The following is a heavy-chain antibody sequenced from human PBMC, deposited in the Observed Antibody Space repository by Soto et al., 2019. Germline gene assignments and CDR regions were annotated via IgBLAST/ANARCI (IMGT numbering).Heavy chain of an antibody. CDR1: AFTFSSYA. J-gene: IGHJ4*02. Sequence: EVQLLESGGGLVQPGGSLRLSCAASAFTFSSYAMSWVRQAPGKGLEWVSAISGSGGSTYYADSVKGRFTISRDNSKNTLYLQMNSLRAEDTAVYYCAKDRSSSWDPFDYWGQGTLVTVSS. V-gene: IGHV3-23*01. D-gene: IGHD6-13*01. CDR2: ISGSGGST. CDR3: AKDRSSSWDPFDY.